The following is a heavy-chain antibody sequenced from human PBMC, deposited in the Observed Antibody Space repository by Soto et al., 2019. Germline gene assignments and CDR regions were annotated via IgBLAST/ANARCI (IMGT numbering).Heavy chain of an antibody. V-gene: IGHV4-59*01. CDR2: IYYSGST. Sequence: KSSETLSLTCTVSGGSISSYYWSWIRQPPGKGLEWIGYIYYSGSTNYNPSLKSRVTISVDTSKNQFSLKLSSVTAADTAVYYCARNRQYYDFWSGYGYYGMDVWGQGTTVTVSS. D-gene: IGHD3-3*01. J-gene: IGHJ6*02. CDR3: ARNRQYYDFWSGYGYYGMDV. CDR1: GGSISSYY.